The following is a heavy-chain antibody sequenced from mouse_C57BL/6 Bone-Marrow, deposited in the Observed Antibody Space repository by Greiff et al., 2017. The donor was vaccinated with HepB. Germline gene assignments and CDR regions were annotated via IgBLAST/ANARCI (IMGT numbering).Heavy chain of an antibody. V-gene: IGHV5-4*01. D-gene: IGHD1-1*01. J-gene: IGHJ1*03. CDR2: ISDGGSYT. CDR1: GFTFSSYA. Sequence: EVQRVESGGGLVKPGGSLKLSCAASGFTFSSYAMSWVRQTPEKRLEWVATISDGGSYTYYPDNVKGRFTISRDNAKNNLYLQMSHLKSEDTAMYYCARDTGGWYFDVWGTGTTVTVSS. CDR3: ARDTGGWYFDV.